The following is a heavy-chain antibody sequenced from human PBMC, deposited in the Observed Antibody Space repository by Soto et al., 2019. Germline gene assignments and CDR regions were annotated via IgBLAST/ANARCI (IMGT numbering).Heavy chain of an antibody. CDR1: GFTFSSYS. CDR2: ISSSSSTI. J-gene: IGHJ4*02. V-gene: IGHV3-48*02. D-gene: IGHD6-13*01. Sequence: EVQLVESGGGLVQPGGSLRLSCAASGFTFSSYSMNWVRQAPVKGLEWVAYISSSSSTIYYADSVKGRFTIARDNAKNSLYLQMNSLRDEDTAVYYCAREGPSSSWYHFDYWGQGTLVTVSS. CDR3: AREGPSSSWYHFDY.